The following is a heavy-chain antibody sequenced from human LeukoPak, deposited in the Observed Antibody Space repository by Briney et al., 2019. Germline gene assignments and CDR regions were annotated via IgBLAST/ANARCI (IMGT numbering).Heavy chain of an antibody. J-gene: IGHJ4*02. Sequence: GASLRLSCAASGFTFSTFAMPWVRLSPGKGLEWVSSITGSGPYMLYADSVKHRFTISRDNTKNLLYLEMNSLRAEDTAMYFCVRDVGAVRGEVYFDYWGQGTLVTVSS. CDR2: ITGSGPYM. CDR3: VRDVGAVRGEVYFDY. D-gene: IGHD3-10*01. CDR1: GFTFSTFA. V-gene: IGHV3-21*06.